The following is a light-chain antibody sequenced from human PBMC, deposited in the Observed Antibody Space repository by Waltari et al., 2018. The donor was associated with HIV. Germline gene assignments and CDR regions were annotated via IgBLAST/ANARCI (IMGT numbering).Light chain of an antibody. CDR1: QSVRSN. CDR2: DAS. CDR3: QQYNSWPGT. Sequence: EIVMTQSPATLSVSPGERATLSCRANQSVRSNLAWYQHKPGQAPRLLIYDASTRATGIPARFSGSGSGTEFTLTISSLQSEDFAVYYCQQYNSWPGTFGQGTKVEIK. V-gene: IGKV3-15*01. J-gene: IGKJ1*01.